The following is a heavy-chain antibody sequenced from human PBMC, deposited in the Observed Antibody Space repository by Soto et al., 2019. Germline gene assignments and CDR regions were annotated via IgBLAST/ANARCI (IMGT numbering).Heavy chain of an antibody. Sequence: SVKVSCKASGGTFSSYTISWVRQAPGQGLEWMGRMIPILGIANYAQKFQGRVTITADKSTSTAYMELSSLRSEDTAVYYCASSRTPGVPNSDYWGQGTLVTVSS. CDR1: GGTFSSYT. V-gene: IGHV1-69*02. CDR2: MIPILGIA. D-gene: IGHD2-2*01. CDR3: ASSRTPGVPNSDY. J-gene: IGHJ4*02.